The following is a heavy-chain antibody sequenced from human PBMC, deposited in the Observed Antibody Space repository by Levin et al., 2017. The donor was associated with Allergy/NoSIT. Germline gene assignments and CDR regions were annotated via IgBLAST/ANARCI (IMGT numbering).Heavy chain of an antibody. CDR3: AHSVGPRFWSGYSAYYFDY. CDR1: GFSLSTSGVG. D-gene: IGHD3-3*01. Sequence: SGPTLVKPTQTLTLTCTFSGFSLSTSGVGVGWIRQPPGKALEWLALIYWDDDKRYSPSLKSRLTITKDTSKNQVVLTMTYMDPVDTATYYCAHSVGPRFWSGYSAYYFDYWGQGTLVTVSS. V-gene: IGHV2-5*02. J-gene: IGHJ4*02. CDR2: IYWDDDK.